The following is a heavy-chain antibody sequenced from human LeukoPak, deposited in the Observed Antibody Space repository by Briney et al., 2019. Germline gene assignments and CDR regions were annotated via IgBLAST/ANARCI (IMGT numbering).Heavy chain of an antibody. CDR1: GCSISSSSYY. V-gene: IGHV4-39*07. D-gene: IGHD3-22*01. CDR2: IYYSGST. Sequence: SETLSLTCTVSGCSISSSSYYWGWIRQPPGKGLEWIGSIYYSGSTYYNPSLKSRVTISVDTSKNQFYLKLSSVTAADTAVYFCARSAEAEYYYDSSGLWEYWGQGTLVTVSS. CDR3: ARSAEAEYYYDSSGLWEY. J-gene: IGHJ4*02.